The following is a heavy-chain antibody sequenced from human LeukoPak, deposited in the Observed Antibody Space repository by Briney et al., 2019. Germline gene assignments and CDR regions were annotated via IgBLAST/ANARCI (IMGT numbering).Heavy chain of an antibody. D-gene: IGHD1-26*01. CDR3: ARVRGSYHDY. J-gene: IGHJ4*02. CDR2: INHSGST. Sequence: SETLSLTCAVYGGSFSGYYWSWIRQPPGKGLEWIGEINHSGSTNYNPSLKSRVTISVDTSKNQFSLKPSSVTAADTAVYYCARVRGSYHDYWGQGTLVTVSS. CDR1: GGSFSGYY. V-gene: IGHV4-34*01.